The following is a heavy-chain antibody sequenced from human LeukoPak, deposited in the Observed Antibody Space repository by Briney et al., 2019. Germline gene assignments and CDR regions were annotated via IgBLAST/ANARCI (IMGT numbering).Heavy chain of an antibody. CDR1: GFTFSSYW. CDR2: IKQDGSEK. V-gene: IGHV3-7*01. Sequence: GGSLRLSCAASGFTFSSYWMTWFRQAPGKGLEWVANIKQDGSEKHSVDSVKGRFTITRDNAKNSVYLQMESLRVEDTAMYYCARGPGFLTDYWGQGILVTVSS. J-gene: IGHJ4*02. D-gene: IGHD3-3*01. CDR3: ARGPGFLTDY.